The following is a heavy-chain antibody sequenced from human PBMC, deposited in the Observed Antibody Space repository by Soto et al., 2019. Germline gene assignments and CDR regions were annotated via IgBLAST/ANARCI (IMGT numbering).Heavy chain of an antibody. CDR2: ISWDGTNT. Sequence: GGSLRLSCAASGFTFDEFALHWVRQMPGKGLEWVFRISWDGTNTYYADSVKGRFTISREKSKSSLFLQKNGLRVEDTALYYCARGVYEYDTSPPIASWGQGT. D-gene: IGHD3-22*01. V-gene: IGHV3-43D*04. J-gene: IGHJ4*02. CDR1: GFTFDEFA. CDR3: ARGVYEYDTSPPIAS.